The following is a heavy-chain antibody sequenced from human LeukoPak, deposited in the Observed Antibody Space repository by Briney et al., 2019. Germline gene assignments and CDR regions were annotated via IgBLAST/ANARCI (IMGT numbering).Heavy chain of an antibody. J-gene: IGHJ4*02. CDR3: AKDKFTIFGVVID. D-gene: IGHD3-3*01. Sequence: GSLRLSCAASGFTFSSYAMHWVRQAPGKGLEYVSAISSNGGSTYYANSVKGRFTISRDNSKNTLYLQMNSLRAEDTAVYYCAKDKFTIFGVVIDWGQGTLVTVSS. CDR2: ISSNGGST. V-gene: IGHV3-64*01. CDR1: GFTFSSYA.